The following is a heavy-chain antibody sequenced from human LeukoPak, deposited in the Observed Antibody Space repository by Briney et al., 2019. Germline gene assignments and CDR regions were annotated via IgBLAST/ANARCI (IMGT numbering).Heavy chain of an antibody. J-gene: IGHJ6*03. CDR3: AKRPGYCSSTSCYYYYYMYV. Sequence: GGSLRLSCAASGFTFSSYAMSWVRQAPGKGLEWVSAISGSGTSTYYADSVKGRFTISRDNSKNTLYMQMNSLRGDDTAVYYCAKRPGYCSSTSCYYYYYMYVWGDGATVTVSS. CDR1: GFTFSSYA. D-gene: IGHD2-2*01. CDR2: ISGSGTST. V-gene: IGHV3-23*01.